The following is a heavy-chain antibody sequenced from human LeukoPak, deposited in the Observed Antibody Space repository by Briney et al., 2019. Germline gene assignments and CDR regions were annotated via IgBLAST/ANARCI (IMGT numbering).Heavy chain of an antibody. Sequence: SETLSLTCTVSGVSVTNYYWSWIRQPPGKGLEWIAYSHYTGETNYNASLRSRITISVDTSKNEFSLKLSSVTAADTAVYYCARQPGSTAAFDIWGQGTTVNVSA. J-gene: IGHJ3*02. V-gene: IGHV4-59*08. CDR2: SHYTGET. CDR1: GVSVTNYY. CDR3: ARQPGSTAAFDI. D-gene: IGHD5-18*01.